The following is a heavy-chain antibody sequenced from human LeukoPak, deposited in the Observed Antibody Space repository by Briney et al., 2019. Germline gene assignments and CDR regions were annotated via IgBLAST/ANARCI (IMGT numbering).Heavy chain of an antibody. CDR1: GYTFTSYA. V-gene: IGHV7-4-1*02. CDR3: AREVDIVATIWFDP. CDR2: INTNTGNP. J-gene: IGHJ5*02. Sequence: ASVKVSCKASGYTFTSYAMNWVRQAPGQGLEWMGWINTNTGNPTYAQGFTGRFVFSLDTSVRTAYLQISSLKAEDTAVYYCAREVDIVATIWFDPWGQGTLVTVSS. D-gene: IGHD5-12*01.